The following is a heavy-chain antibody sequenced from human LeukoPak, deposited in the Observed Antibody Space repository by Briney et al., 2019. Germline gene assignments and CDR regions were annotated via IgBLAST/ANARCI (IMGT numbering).Heavy chain of an antibody. D-gene: IGHD3-10*01. J-gene: IGHJ5*02. CDR2: INHSGST. V-gene: IGHV4-34*01. Sequence: SETLSLTCAVYGVSFSGYYWSWLRQPPGKGLEWLGEINHSGSTNYNPSLKGRVTISVDTSKNQFSLKLSSVTAADTAVYYCARKPLRRYYGSAWFDPWGQGTLVTVSS. CDR3: ARKPLRRYYGSAWFDP. CDR1: GVSFSGYY.